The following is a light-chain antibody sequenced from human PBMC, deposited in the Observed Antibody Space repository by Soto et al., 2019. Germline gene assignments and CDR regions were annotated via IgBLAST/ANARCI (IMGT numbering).Light chain of an antibody. Sequence: EIVLTQSPGTLSLSPGERATLSCRAGESVSSSYLAWYQQKPGQAPRLLIYGASSRATGIPDRFSGSGSGTDFTLTISRLEPEDFAVYYCQQRSNWPSITFGQGTRLEIK. CDR1: ESVSSSY. V-gene: IGKV3D-20*02. CDR2: GAS. CDR3: QQRSNWPSIT. J-gene: IGKJ5*01.